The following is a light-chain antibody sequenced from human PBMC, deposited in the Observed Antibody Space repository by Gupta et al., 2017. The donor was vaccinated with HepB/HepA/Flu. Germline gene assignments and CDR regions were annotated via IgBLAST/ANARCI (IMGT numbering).Light chain of an antibody. CDR1: SLRSYY. V-gene: IGLV3-19*01. J-gene: IGLJ2*01. Sequence: SSELTPDPAVSVALGQTVRITCQGDSLRSYYASWYQQKPGQAPVLVIYGKNNRPSGIPDRFSGSSSGSTASLTSTGAQAEDEADYYCNSRDSSGNHVVFGGGTKLTVL. CDR3: NSRDSSGNHVV. CDR2: GKN.